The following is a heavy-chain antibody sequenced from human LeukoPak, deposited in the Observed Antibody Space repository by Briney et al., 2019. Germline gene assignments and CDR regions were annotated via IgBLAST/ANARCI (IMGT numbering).Heavy chain of an antibody. D-gene: IGHD2-21*02. CDR3: AKPRGGDSWAFDI. CDR2: VSYDGSDK. Sequence: GGSLRLSCEASGFTFSTYGMHWVRQAPGKGQEWVAGVSYDGSDKYYPDSVKGRFSISRDNSKNTLYLQMNSLRPDDTAVYYCAKPRGGDSWAFDIWGHGTMVAVSS. V-gene: IGHV3-30*18. CDR1: GFTFSTYG. J-gene: IGHJ3*02.